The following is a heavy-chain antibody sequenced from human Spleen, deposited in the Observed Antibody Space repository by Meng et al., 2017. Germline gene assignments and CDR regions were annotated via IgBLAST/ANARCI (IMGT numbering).Heavy chain of an antibody. CDR1: GFTFSSYA. CDR2: ISYDGSNK. CDR3: AREVAGYFDY. V-gene: IGHV3-30*01. D-gene: IGHD2-15*01. J-gene: IGHJ4*02. Sequence: GESLKISCAASGFTFSSYAMHWVRQAPGKGLEWVAVISYDGSNKYYADSVKGRFTISRDNSKNTVYVQMNSLRSEDTAVYYCAREVAGYFDYWGQGTLVTVSS.